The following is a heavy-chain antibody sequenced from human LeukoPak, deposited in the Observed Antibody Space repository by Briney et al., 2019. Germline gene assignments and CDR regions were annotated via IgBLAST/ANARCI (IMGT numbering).Heavy chain of an antibody. J-gene: IGHJ5*02. Sequence: SETLSLTCTVSGGSISSYYWSWIRQPPGKGLEWIGYIYYSGSTNYNPSLKSRVTTSVDTSKNQFSLKLSSVTAADTAVYYCARINVLRYFDWLFQGAWFDPWGQGTLVTVSS. CDR3: ARINVLRYFDWLFQGAWFDP. CDR1: GGSISSYY. CDR2: IYYSGST. D-gene: IGHD3-9*01. V-gene: IGHV4-59*08.